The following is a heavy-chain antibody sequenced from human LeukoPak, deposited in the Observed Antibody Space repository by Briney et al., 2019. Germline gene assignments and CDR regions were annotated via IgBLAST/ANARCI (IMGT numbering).Heavy chain of an antibody. CDR2: ISSSGSII. CDR1: GFTFSDYY. V-gene: IGHV3-11*04. D-gene: IGHD3-22*01. CDR3: ARVGYDSSGRFDY. J-gene: IGHJ4*02. Sequence: GGSLRLSCAASGFTFSDYYMSWIRQAPGKGLEWVSYISSSGSIIYYADSVKGRFIISRDNAKNSLYLQMNSLRAEDTAVYFCARVGYDSSGRFDYWGQGTLVTVSS.